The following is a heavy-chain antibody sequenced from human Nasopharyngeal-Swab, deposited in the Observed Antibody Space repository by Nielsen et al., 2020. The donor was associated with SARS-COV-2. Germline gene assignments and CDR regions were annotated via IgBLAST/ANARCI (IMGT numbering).Heavy chain of an antibody. CDR1: GLSVSSHY. CDR3: ARVLDGYNGFDY. CDR2: IYPGGST. V-gene: IGHV3-53*01. Sequence: GESLKISCAASGLSVSSHYMSWVRQAPGKGLEWVSIIYPGGSTYYADSVKGRFTISRDSSRNTLYLQMNSLTAEDTAVYYCARVLDGYNGFDYWGQGTLVTVSS. D-gene: IGHD5-24*01. J-gene: IGHJ4*02.